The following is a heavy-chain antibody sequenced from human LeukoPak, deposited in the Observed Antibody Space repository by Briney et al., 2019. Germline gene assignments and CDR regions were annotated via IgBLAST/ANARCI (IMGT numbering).Heavy chain of an antibody. CDR2: INHSGST. J-gene: IGHJ4*02. CDR3: ARRDYYDSSGYY. Sequence: ETLSLTCAVYGGSFSGYYWSWIRQPPGKGLEWIGEINHSGSTNYNPSLKSRVTISVDTSKNQFYLKLSSVTAADTAVYYCARRDYYDSSGYYWGQGTLVTVSS. V-gene: IGHV4-34*01. D-gene: IGHD3-22*01. CDR1: GGSFSGYY.